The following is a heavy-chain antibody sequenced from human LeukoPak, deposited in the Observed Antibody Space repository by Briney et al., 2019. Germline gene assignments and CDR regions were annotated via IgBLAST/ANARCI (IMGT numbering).Heavy chain of an antibody. CDR3: ARDQHFWSGLKPNYYYYYGMDV. D-gene: IGHD3-3*02. Sequence: PGGSLRLSCAASGFTFSSYGMHWVRQAPGKGLAWVAVIWYDGSNIHYADSVKGRFTISRDNSKNTLYLQMNSLRAEDTAVYYCARDQHFWSGLKPNYYYYYGMDVWGQGTTVTVSS. V-gene: IGHV3-33*01. CDR1: GFTFSSYG. CDR2: IWYDGSNI. J-gene: IGHJ6*02.